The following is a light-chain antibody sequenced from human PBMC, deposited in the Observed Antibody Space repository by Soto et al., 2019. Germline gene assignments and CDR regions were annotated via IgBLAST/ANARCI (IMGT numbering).Light chain of an antibody. CDR1: QSVRSN. Sequence: EIVLTQSPSTLSLSPGERATLSCRAGQSVRSNLAWCQQKPGQAPRLLIYGASTRATGFPARFSGSGSGTDFSLTISRLEPEDFAVYYCQQYDTSPRTFGQGTKVDI. CDR2: GAS. V-gene: IGKV3-20*01. CDR3: QQYDTSPRT. J-gene: IGKJ1*01.